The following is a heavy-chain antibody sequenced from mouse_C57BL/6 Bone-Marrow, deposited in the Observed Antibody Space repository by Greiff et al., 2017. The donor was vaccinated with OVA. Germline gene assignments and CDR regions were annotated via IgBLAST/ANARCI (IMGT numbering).Heavy chain of an antibody. CDR2: SRNKANDYTT. CDR1: GFTFSDFY. V-gene: IGHV7-1*01. CDR3: ARDADYYGSTGYFDV. Sequence: EVQRVESGGGLVQSGRSLRLSCATSGFTFSDFYMEWVRQAPGKGLEWIAASRNKANDYTTEYSASVKGRFIVSRDTSQSILYLQMNALRAEDTAIYYCARDADYYGSTGYFDVWGTGTTVTVSS. J-gene: IGHJ1*03. D-gene: IGHD1-1*01.